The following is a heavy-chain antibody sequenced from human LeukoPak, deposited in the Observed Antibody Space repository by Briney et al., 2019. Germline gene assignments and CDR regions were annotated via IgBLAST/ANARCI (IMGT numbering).Heavy chain of an antibody. CDR2: ISSSSSYI. J-gene: IGHJ4*02. CDR1: GFTFSSYS. V-gene: IGHV3-21*01. D-gene: IGHD2-15*01. CDR3: AREYCSGGSCYNYFDY. Sequence: GGSLRLSCAASGFTFSSYSMNWVRQAPGKGLEWVSSISSSSSYIYYADSVKGRFTISRDNAKNSLYLQMNSLRAEDTAVYYCAREYCSGGSCYNYFDYWGQGTLVTVSS.